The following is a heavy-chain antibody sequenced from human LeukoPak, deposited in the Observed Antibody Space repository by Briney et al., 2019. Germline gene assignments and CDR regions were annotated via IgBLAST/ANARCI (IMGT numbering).Heavy chain of an antibody. V-gene: IGHV1-18*01. CDR3: ARDLTFEGSCWFDP. CDR1: GYTFTSYG. CDR2: ISAYNGNT. J-gene: IGHJ5*02. D-gene: IGHD3-9*01. Sequence: ASVKVSCKASGYTFTSYGISWVRRAPGQGLEWMGWISAYNGNTNYAQKLQGRVTMTTDTSTSTAYLELRSLRSDDTAVYYCARDLTFEGSCWFDPWGQGTLVTVSS.